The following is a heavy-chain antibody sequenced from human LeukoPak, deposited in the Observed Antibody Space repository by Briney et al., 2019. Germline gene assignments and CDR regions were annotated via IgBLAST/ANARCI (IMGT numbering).Heavy chain of an antibody. J-gene: IGHJ4*02. V-gene: IGHV4-34*01. CDR2: INHSGST. CDR3: ARRRGPLRYFGY. Sequence: SETLSLTCAVYGGSFSGYYWSWIRQPPGKGLEWIGEINHSGSTNYNPSLKSRVTISVDTSKNQFSLKLSSVTAADTAVYYCARRRGPLRYFGYWGQGTLVTVSS. CDR1: GGSFSGYY. D-gene: IGHD3-9*01.